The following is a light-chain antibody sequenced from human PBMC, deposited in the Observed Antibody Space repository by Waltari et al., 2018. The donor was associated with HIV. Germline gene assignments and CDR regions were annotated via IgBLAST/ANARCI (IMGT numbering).Light chain of an antibody. CDR1: QNINIY. Sequence: DIQMTQSPSSLSASVGDRVTISRRASQNINIYLNWYQQKPGRAPKLLLYSSFTLQSRVPSRFTCRGSGTDFTLTISSLQPEDFATYYCQQSFSVPFTFGQGTKLDI. J-gene: IGKJ2*01. V-gene: IGKV1-39*01. CDR2: SSF. CDR3: QQSFSVPFT.